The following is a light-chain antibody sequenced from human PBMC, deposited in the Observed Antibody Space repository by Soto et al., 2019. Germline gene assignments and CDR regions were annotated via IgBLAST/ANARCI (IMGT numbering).Light chain of an antibody. CDR1: SSDVGTYNL. CDR2: EVS. J-gene: IGLJ3*02. V-gene: IGLV2-14*02. Sequence: QSALTQPAAVSGSPGQSITISCTGTSSDVGTYNLVSWYQQYPGKAPKLVICEVSNRPSGVSSRFSGSKSGNTASLTISGLRAEDEADYYCTSFTTTNIWVFGGGTKVTVL. CDR3: TSFTTTNIWV.